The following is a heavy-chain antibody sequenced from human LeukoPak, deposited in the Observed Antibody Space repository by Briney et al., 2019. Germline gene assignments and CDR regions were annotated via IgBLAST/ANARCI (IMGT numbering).Heavy chain of an antibody. CDR3: ASSPFCSSTSCYRTHFQH. Sequence: GGSLRLSCAASGFTFSSYAMHWVRQAPGKGLEWVAVISYDGSNKYYADSVKGRFTISRDNSKNTLYLQMNSLRAEDTAVYYCASSPFCSSTSCYRTHFQHWGQGTLVTVSS. V-gene: IGHV3-30*04. J-gene: IGHJ1*01. D-gene: IGHD2-2*01. CDR1: GFTFSSYA. CDR2: ISYDGSNK.